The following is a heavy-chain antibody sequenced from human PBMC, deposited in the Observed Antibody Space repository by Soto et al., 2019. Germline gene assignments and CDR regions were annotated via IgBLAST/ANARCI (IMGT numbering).Heavy chain of an antibody. J-gene: IGHJ4*02. D-gene: IGHD3-10*01. V-gene: IGHV3-23*01. CDR2: ITKGAGGRT. Sequence: EVQLLESGGGLVQPGGSLRLSCAASGFTFSGYAMSWVRQAPGKGLEWVSTITKGAGGRTYYGDSVKGRFTISRDNSMNTLYLQLNALRAEDTAVYYCAKCRGGDYREYYFDYWGLGTLVTVSS. CDR1: GFTFSGYA. CDR3: AKCRGGDYREYYFDY.